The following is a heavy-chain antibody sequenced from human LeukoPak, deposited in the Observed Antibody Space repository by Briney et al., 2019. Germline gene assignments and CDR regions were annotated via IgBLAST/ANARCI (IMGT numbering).Heavy chain of an antibody. CDR3: AGYYYDSSRGFDL. V-gene: IGHV3-20*04. Sequence: PGGSLRLSCAASGFKFDDYGMSWVRQAPGKGLEWVCDINWHGAWTGYADSVKGRFTISRDNAKNSLYLQMNSLRAEDTALYYCAGYYYDSSRGFDLWGQGTLVTVSA. CDR2: INWHGAWT. D-gene: IGHD3-22*01. CDR1: GFKFDDYG. J-gene: IGHJ5*02.